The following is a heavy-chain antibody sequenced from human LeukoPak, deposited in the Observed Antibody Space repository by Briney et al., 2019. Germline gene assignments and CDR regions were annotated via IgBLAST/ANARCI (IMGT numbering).Heavy chain of an antibody. J-gene: IGHJ4*02. CDR3: ARDRSGSGSGSYLNY. D-gene: IGHD3-10*01. CDR1: GFTFSSYS. Sequence: GGSLRLSCAASGFTFSSYSMNWVRQAPGKGLEWVSSISSSSSYIYYADSVKGRFTISRDNAKNSLYLQMNSLRAEDTAVYYCARDRSGSGSGSYLNYWGQGTLVTVSS. CDR2: ISSSSSYI. V-gene: IGHV3-21*01.